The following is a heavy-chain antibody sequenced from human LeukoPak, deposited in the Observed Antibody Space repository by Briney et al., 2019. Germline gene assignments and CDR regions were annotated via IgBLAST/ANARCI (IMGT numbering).Heavy chain of an antibody. CDR3: ARTNSGSYYWYYYYYYMDV. CDR1: GFTFSSYW. CDR2: IKQDGSEK. D-gene: IGHD1-26*01. J-gene: IGHJ6*03. Sequence: PGGSLRLSCAASGFTFSSYWMSWVRQAPGKGLEWVANIKQDGSEKYYVDSVKGRFTISRDNAKNSLYLQMNSLRAEDTAVYYCARTNSGSYYWYYYYYYMDVWGKGTTVTISS. V-gene: IGHV3-7*01.